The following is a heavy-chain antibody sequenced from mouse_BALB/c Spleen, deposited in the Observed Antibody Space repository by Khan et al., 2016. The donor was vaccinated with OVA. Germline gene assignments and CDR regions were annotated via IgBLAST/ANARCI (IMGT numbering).Heavy chain of an antibody. CDR3: GGCYYGDPLDY. Sequence: EVELVESGGGLMKPGGSLKLSCAASGFTFSDYYMYWVRQTPEKSLEWVATISDINSYIYYNDNVKGRFTITRDKAKNNMYLQMNSLKSEDTALYDCGGCYYGDPLDYWGQGILVTVSA. D-gene: IGHD2-13*01. J-gene: IGHJ3*01. V-gene: IGHV5-4*02. CDR1: GFTFSDYY. CDR2: ISDINSYI.